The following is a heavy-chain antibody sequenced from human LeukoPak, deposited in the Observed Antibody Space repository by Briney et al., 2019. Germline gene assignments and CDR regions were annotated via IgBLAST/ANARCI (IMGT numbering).Heavy chain of an antibody. V-gene: IGHV3-30*04. CDR2: ISYDGSNK. CDR3: ARVACGGDCYFLMAGEYYFDY. D-gene: IGHD2-21*02. J-gene: IGHJ4*02. CDR1: GFTVSSNE. Sequence: PGGSLRLSCAASGFTVSSNEMSWVRQAPGKGLEWVAVISYDGSNKYYADSVKGRFTISRDNSRNTLYLQMNSLRAEDTAVYYCARVACGGDCYFLMAGEYYFDYWGQGTLVTVSS.